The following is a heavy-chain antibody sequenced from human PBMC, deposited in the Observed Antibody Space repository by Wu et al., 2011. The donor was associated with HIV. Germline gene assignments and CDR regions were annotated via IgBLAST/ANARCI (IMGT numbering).Heavy chain of an antibody. J-gene: IGHJ6*02. V-gene: IGHV1-46*01. Sequence: QVQLVQSGAEVKKPGASVKVSCKASGYTFTSYFMHWVRQAPGQGLEWMGIINPSDGSTNYAQKFQGRVTVTRDTSTSTVYMELSSLRSDDTAVYYCAREVYSSTWYTRYYYHMDVWGQGTTVTVSS. CDR1: GYTFTSYF. CDR3: AREVYSSTWYTRYYYHMDV. CDR2: INPSDGST. D-gene: IGHD6-13*01.